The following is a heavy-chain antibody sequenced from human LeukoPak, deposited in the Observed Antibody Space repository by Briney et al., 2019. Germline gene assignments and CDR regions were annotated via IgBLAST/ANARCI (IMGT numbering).Heavy chain of an antibody. D-gene: IGHD4-23*01. CDR2: IASDGSST. CDR1: GFTSSSYW. CDR3: ARGRPHGNDY. J-gene: IGHJ4*02. V-gene: IGHV3-74*01. Sequence: GGSLRLSCAASGFTSSSYWMNWVRQAPGKGLVWVSRIASDGSSTTYADSVKGRFSISRDDAKNTLYLQMNSLRVEDTAVYYCARGRPHGNDYWGQGTLVTVSS.